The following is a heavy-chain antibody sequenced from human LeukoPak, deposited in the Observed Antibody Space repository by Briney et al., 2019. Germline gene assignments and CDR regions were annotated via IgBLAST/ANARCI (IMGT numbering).Heavy chain of an antibody. J-gene: IGHJ5*02. Sequence: ASVKVSCKASGYTFTRYDINWVRQATGQGLEWMGWMNPKSGSTGYAQKLQGRVAMTRNTSISTAYMELSSLRSEDTAVYYCARCRVLPYNWFDPWGQGTLVTVSS. CDR2: MNPKSGST. D-gene: IGHD2-15*01. V-gene: IGHV1-8*01. CDR1: GYTFTRYD. CDR3: ARCRVLPYNWFDP.